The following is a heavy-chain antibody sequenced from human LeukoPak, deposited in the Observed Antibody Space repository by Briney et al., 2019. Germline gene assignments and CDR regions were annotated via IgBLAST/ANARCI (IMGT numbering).Heavy chain of an antibody. CDR3: ARGKRGYSYGFDY. V-gene: IGHV3-74*01. CDR2: INSDGSST. J-gene: IGHJ4*02. CDR1: GFTLSSYW. D-gene: IGHD5-18*01. Sequence: GGSLRLSCAASGFTLSSYWMHWVRQAPGKGLVWVSRINSDGSSTSYADSVKGRFTISRDNAKNTLYLQTNSLRAEDTAVYYCARGKRGYSYGFDYWGQGTLVTVSS.